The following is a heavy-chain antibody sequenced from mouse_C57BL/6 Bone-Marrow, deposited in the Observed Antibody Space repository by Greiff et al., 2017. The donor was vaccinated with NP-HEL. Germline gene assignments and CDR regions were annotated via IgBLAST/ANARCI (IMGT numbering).Heavy chain of an antibody. V-gene: IGHV1-50*01. CDR2: IDPSDSYT. D-gene: IGHD1-1*01. CDR1: GYTFTTYW. Sequence: VQLQQPGAELVKPGASVKLSCKASGYTFTTYWMQWVKQRPGQGLEWIGEIDPSDSYTNYNQKFKGKAKLTVDTYSSTAYMQLSSLTSEDSAVYYCARKAYYGRSYEFAYWGQGTLVTVSA. CDR3: ARKAYYGRSYEFAY. J-gene: IGHJ3*01.